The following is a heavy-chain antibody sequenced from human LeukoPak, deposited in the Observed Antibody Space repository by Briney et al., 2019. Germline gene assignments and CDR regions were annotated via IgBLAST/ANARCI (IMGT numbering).Heavy chain of an antibody. V-gene: IGHV3-23*01. Sequence: GGSLRLSCAASGFTFSSYAMSWVRQAPGKVLEWISSITGSGANTFYADSVKGRVTISRDNSENMLHLQVNSLRAEDTAIYYCAKGISSQKIDWFDPWGQGTLVTVSS. CDR3: AKGISSQKIDWFDP. CDR2: ITGSGANT. D-gene: IGHD2-15*01. CDR1: GFTFSSYA. J-gene: IGHJ5*02.